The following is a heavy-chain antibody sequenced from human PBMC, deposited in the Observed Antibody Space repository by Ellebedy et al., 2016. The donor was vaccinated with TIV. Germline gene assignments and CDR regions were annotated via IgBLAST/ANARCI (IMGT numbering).Heavy chain of an antibody. D-gene: IGHD3-3*01. V-gene: IGHV3-74*01. CDR3: AGDLDV. CDR1: RVTFRSYW. Sequence: GESLKISCAASRVTFRSYWMHWVRHAPGEGLVWVARINNDGSSTNYADSVKGRFTISRDNAESILYLQMNSLSVEDTAMYYCAGDLDVWGQGILVTVSS. J-gene: IGHJ4*02. CDR2: INNDGSST.